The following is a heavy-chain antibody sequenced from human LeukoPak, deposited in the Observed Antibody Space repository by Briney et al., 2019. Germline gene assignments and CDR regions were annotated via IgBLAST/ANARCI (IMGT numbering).Heavy chain of an antibody. CDR2: VYYSGST. Sequence: SETLPLTCTVSGDSLSTYFWTWIRQPPGKGPEWIGYVYYSGSTNFNSSLKSRVTILMEQSKRQFFLRLSSVTAADTAVYYCARRLSTGARRFANYFNMDVWGKGTTVTVSS. J-gene: IGHJ6*03. D-gene: IGHD2-8*02. CDR3: ARRLSTGARRFANYFNMDV. CDR1: GDSLSTYF. V-gene: IGHV4-59*01.